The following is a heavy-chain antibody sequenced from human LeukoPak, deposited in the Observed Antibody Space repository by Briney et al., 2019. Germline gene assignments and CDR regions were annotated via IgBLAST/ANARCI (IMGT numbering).Heavy chain of an antibody. V-gene: IGHV1-46*01. CDR2: VNPTGGST. D-gene: IGHD5/OR15-5a*01. CDR1: GYTFTNYF. CDR3: ARGRSKALDF. Sequence: GASVKVSCNTSGYTFTNYFIHWMRQVPGQGLEWMGMVNPTGGSTSYAQSFQGRVTLTGDTSTSTVYMEFSALTSEDTAVYYCARGRSKALDFWGQGTPVTVSS. J-gene: IGHJ4*02.